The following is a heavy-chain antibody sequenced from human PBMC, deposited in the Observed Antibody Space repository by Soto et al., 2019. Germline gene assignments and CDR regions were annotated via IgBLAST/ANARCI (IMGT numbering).Heavy chain of an antibody. V-gene: IGHV3-33*01. D-gene: IGHD3-10*01. CDR2: IWYDGSNK. CDR1: GFTFSSYG. J-gene: IGHJ3*02. Sequence: HXGGSLRLSCAASGFTFSSYGMHWVRQAPGKGLEWVAVIWYDGSNKYYADSVKGRFTISRDNSKNTLYLQMNSLRAEDTAVYYCARFRGAAAFDIWGQGTMVTVSS. CDR3: ARFRGAAAFDI.